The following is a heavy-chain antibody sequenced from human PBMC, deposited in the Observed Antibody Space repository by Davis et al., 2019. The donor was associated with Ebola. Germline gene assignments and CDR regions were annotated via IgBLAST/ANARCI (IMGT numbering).Heavy chain of an antibody. CDR3: ARVGIAAAGSEGLDY. V-gene: IGHV3-48*04. CDR2: ISSSGSTI. J-gene: IGHJ4*02. CDR1: GFTFSSYA. Sequence: GESLKISCAASGFTFSSYAMSWVRQAPGKGLEWVSYISSSGSTIYYADSVKGRFTISRDNAKNSLYLQMNSLRAEDTAVYYCARVGIAAAGSEGLDYWGQGTLVTVSS. D-gene: IGHD6-13*01.